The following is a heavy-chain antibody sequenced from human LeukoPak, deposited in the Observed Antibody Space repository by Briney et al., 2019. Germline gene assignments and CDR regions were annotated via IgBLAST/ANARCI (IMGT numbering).Heavy chain of an antibody. CDR1: GGSISSYY. V-gene: IGHV4-34*01. CDR3: ASPSSSSWYGDDAFDI. Sequence: PSETLSLTCTVSGGSISSYYWSWIRQPPGKGLEWIGEINHSGSTNYNPSLKSRVTISVDTSKNQFSLKLSSVTAADTAVYYCASPSSSSWYGDDAFDIWGQGAMVTVSS. CDR2: INHSGST. J-gene: IGHJ3*02. D-gene: IGHD6-13*01.